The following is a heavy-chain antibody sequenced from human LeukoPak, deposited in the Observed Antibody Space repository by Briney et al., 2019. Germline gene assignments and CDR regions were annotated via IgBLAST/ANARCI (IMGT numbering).Heavy chain of an antibody. Sequence: GGSLRLSCAASGFTFSSYEFNWVRQAPGKGLEWVSYISSSGRTILYADSVKGRFTISRDNAKNSLYLQMNSLRAEDTAVYHCARVGRGDSSYFDYWGQGTLVTVSS. J-gene: IGHJ4*02. CDR3: ARVGRGDSSYFDY. V-gene: IGHV3-48*03. CDR1: GFTFSSYE. D-gene: IGHD4-17*01. CDR2: ISSSGRTI.